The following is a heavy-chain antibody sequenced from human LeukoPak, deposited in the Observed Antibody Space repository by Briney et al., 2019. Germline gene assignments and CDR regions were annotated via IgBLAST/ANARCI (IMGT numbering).Heavy chain of an antibody. CDR3: ARTRWRRSGWSNYFDY. CDR2: TRFDDSYK. CDR1: GFSFSSSG. D-gene: IGHD6-19*01. J-gene: IGHJ4*02. Sequence: GGSLRLSCAASGFSFSSSGMHWVRQAPGKGPEWVAFTRFDDSYKAYGNSVKGRFTISRDNAKNSLYLQMNSLRAEDTAVYYCARTRWRRSGWSNYFDYWGQGTLVTVSS. V-gene: IGHV3-30*02.